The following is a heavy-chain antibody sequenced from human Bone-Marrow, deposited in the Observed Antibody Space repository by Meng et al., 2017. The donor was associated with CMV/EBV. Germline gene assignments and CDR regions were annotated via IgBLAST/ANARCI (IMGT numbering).Heavy chain of an antibody. CDR2: IYHSGST. D-gene: IGHD2-2*02. V-gene: IGHV4-4*02. CDR3: ARDSQLLYPLDAFDI. Sequence: SETLSLTCAVSGGSISSSNWWSWVRQPPGKGLEWIGEIYHSGSTNYNPSLKSRVTISVDKSKNQFSLKLSSVTAADTAVYYCARDSQLLYPLDAFDIWGQGTMVTVSS. J-gene: IGHJ3*02. CDR1: GGSISSSNW.